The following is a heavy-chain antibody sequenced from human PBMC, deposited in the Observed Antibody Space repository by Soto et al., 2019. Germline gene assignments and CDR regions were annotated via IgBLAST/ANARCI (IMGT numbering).Heavy chain of an antibody. J-gene: IGHJ4*02. D-gene: IGHD2-15*01. CDR1: GYTFTVSY. CDR2: FNPNTGAT. V-gene: IGHV1-2*02. Sequence: QVQLVQSGAEMKKPGASVKVSCKASGYTFTVSYIHWMRQAPGQGFEWMGWFNPNTGATHYAQKFQGRVTMTRDTSISTAYMELSRLRSDDTAAYYCAKEHRFCSGGSCAIDFWGQGTLVTVSS. CDR3: AKEHRFCSGGSCAIDF.